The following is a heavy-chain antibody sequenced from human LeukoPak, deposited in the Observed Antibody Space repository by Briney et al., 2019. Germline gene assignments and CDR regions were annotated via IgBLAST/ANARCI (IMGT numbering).Heavy chain of an antibody. V-gene: IGHV3-23*01. CDR3: AKDWYVMVV. CDR2: IRSSGDNT. CDR1: GFTFSSYA. Sequence: RPGGSLRLSCAASGFTFSSYAMNWVRQAPGKGLEWVSSIRSSGDNTYYADSVKGRFTISRDNSKNTVYLQMNSLRAEDTAVYYCAKDWYVMVVWGRGTTVTVSS. J-gene: IGHJ6*02.